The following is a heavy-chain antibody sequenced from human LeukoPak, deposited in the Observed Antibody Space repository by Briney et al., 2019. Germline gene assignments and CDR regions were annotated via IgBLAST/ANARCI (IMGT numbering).Heavy chain of an antibody. CDR2: IYSGGST. CDR3: ARVGGSNYYDSSGPYYYYGMDV. D-gene: IGHD3-22*01. Sequence: GGSLRLSCAASGFTVSSNYMSWVRQAPGKGLEWVSVIYSGGSTYYADSVKGRFTISRDNSKNTLYLQMNSLRAEDTAVYYCARVGGSNYYDSSGPYYYYGMDVWGQGTTVTVSS. V-gene: IGHV3-66*01. CDR1: GFTVSSNY. J-gene: IGHJ6*02.